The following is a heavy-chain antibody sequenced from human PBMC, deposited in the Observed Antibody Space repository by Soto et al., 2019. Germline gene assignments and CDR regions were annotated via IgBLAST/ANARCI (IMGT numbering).Heavy chain of an antibody. J-gene: IGHJ6*02. V-gene: IGHV4-4*02. CDR1: GGSISSSNW. Sequence: PSETLSLTCAVSGGSISSSNWWSWVRQPPGKGLEWIGEIYHSGSTNYNPSLKSRVTISVDKSKNQFSLKLSSVTAADTAVYYCAIVDIVATARDYYYYGMDVWGQGTTVTVSS. CDR2: IYHSGST. D-gene: IGHD5-12*01. CDR3: AIVDIVATARDYYYYGMDV.